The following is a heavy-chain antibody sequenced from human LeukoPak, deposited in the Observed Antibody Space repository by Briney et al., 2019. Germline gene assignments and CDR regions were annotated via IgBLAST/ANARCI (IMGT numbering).Heavy chain of an antibody. CDR3: AREQQQLNYFDY. D-gene: IGHD6-13*01. V-gene: IGHV4-30-2*01. CDR2: IYHSGST. J-gene: IGHJ4*02. CDR1: GGSISSGGYS. Sequence: SETLSLTCAVSGGSISSGGYSWSWIRQLPGKGLEWIGYIYHSGSTYYNPSLKSRVTISVDRSKNQFSLKLSSVTAADTAVYYCAREQQQLNYFDYWGQGTLVTVSS.